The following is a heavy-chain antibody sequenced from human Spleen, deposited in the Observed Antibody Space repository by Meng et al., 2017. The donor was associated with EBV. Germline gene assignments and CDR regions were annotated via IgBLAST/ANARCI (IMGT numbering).Heavy chain of an antibody. CDR3: ARGLVVTALTDY. CDR2: MNPNSGNT. D-gene: IGHD2-21*02. J-gene: IGHJ4*02. V-gene: IGHV1-8*01. CDR1: GYTFTSYD. Sequence: QLVQYGAEVKKPVASVKVSCKASGYTFTSYDINWVRQASGQGLEWMGWMNPNSGNTDYAQKFQGRVTMTRDTSISTAYMELSSLTSEDTAVYYCARGLVVTALTDYWGQGTLVTVAS.